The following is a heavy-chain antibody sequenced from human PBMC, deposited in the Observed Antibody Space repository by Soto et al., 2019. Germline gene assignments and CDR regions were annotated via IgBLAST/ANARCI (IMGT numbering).Heavy chain of an antibody. CDR3: ARDPTWGDS. CDR1: GFTFSDYA. Sequence: GGSLRLSCAASGFTFSDYALNWVRQAPGKGLEWVSSINSRGRMYYADSVKGRFTISRDNAKHSLSLQMDSLRVEDTALYYCARDPTWGDSWGQGTLVTVSS. V-gene: IGHV3-21*01. J-gene: IGHJ4*02. CDR2: INSRGRM. D-gene: IGHD3-16*01.